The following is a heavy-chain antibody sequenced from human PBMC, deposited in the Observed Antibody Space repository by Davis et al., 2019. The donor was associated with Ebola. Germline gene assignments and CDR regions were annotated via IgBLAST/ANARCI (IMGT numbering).Heavy chain of an antibody. V-gene: IGHV5-51*01. D-gene: IGHD4-17*01. CDR3: ARLPTVTTGYFDL. Sequence: GESLKISCKGSGSNFITYWIAWVRQMPGKGLEWMGIIYPGDSDTTYSPSFQGQVTISVDKSISTAYLQWGSLRASDTAMYYCARLPTVTTGYFDLWGRGTLVTVSS. CDR1: GSNFITYW. CDR2: IYPGDSDT. J-gene: IGHJ2*01.